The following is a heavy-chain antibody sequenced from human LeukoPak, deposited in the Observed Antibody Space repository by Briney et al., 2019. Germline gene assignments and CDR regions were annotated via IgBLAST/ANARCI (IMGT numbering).Heavy chain of an antibody. CDR2: INHSGST. J-gene: IGHJ3*02. V-gene: IGHV4-34*01. CDR3: ARHMGVAFDI. CDR1: GGSFSGYY. Sequence: SETLSLTCAVYGGSFSGYYWSWIRQPPGKGLEWIGEINHSGSTNYNPSLKSRVTISVDTSKNQFSLKLSSVTAADTAVYYCARHMGVAFDIWGQGTMVTVSS. D-gene: IGHD3-16*01.